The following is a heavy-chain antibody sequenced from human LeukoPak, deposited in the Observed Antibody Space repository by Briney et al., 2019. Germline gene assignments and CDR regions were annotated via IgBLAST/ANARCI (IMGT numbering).Heavy chain of an antibody. D-gene: IGHD4/OR15-4a*01. CDR2: ISSSSSYI. Sequence: PGGSLRLSCAASGFTFSSCSMNWVRQAPGKGLEWVSSISSSSSYIYYADSVKGRFTISRDNAKNSLYLQMNSLRAEDTAVYYCARAYGARYYYYGMDVWGQGTTVTVSS. J-gene: IGHJ6*02. CDR1: GFTFSSCS. V-gene: IGHV3-21*01. CDR3: ARAYGARYYYYGMDV.